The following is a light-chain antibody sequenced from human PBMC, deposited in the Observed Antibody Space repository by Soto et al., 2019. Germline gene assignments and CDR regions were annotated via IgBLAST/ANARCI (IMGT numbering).Light chain of an antibody. CDR3: QQRDDLYT. J-gene: IGKJ2*01. Sequence: EILLTQSPATLSLSPGERATLSCRASQSVSNYVAWYQQKPGQAPRLLIYDASNRATGIPARFSGSGSGTDFTLTISSLEPEDFGVYYCQQRDDLYTFGQGTKLEIK. CDR2: DAS. CDR1: QSVSNY. V-gene: IGKV3-11*01.